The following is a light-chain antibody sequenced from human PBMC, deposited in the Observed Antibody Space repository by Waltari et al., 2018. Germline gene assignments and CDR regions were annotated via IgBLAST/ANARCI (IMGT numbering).Light chain of an antibody. V-gene: IGKV4-1*01. J-gene: IGKJ4*01. CDR2: WAS. CDR3: QQYYSTPLT. Sequence: MTQTPYALAASVGGRATFTCKSSQRVLYSSHNKDYLAWYQQKPGQPPKLLIYWASTRESGVPDRFSGSGSGTDFTLTISSLQAEDVAVYYCQQYYSTPLTFGGGTKVEIK. CDR1: QRVLYSSHNKDY.